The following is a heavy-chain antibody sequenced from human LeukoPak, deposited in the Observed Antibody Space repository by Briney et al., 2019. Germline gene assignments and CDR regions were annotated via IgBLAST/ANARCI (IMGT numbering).Heavy chain of an antibody. V-gene: IGHV3-15*01. CDR3: TTEPTY. CDR1: GFTFSNAW. J-gene: IGHJ4*02. Sequence: GGTLRFSGAASGFTFSNAWMSWVRQGPGKGLKWVGHSKSRNDGETTDYAAPVKGRFSVSRDDSKNTFYLQMNSLKTEDTAVYYCTTEPTYWGQGTLVTV. CDR2: SKSRNDGETT.